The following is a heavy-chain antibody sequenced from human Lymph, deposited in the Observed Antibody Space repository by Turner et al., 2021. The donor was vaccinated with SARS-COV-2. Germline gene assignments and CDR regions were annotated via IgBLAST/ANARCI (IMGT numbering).Heavy chain of an antibody. D-gene: IGHD1-26*01. CDR2: IWYDGSNK. J-gene: IGHJ4*02. V-gene: IGHV3-33*01. CDR3: AREGQVGATTGVDY. Sequence: QVQLVESGGGVVQPGRSLRLSCAASGFTFSNYGMHWVRQAPGKGLEWVAVIWYDGSNKYYADSVKGRFTISRDNSKNTLYLQINSLRAEDTAVYYCAREGQVGATTGVDYWGQGTLVTVSS. CDR1: GFTFSNYG.